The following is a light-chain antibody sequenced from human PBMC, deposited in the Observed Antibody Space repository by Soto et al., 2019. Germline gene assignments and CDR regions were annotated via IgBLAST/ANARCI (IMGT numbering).Light chain of an antibody. CDR1: QSVSSSY. V-gene: IGKV3-20*01. Sequence: EIVLTQSAGTLSLSAGERATLSCGASQSVSSSYLAWYQQKPGQAPRLLIYGASSRATGIPDRFSGSGSGTDFTLTISRLETEDFAVYYCQQYGSSPRTFGQGTKVDIK. CDR3: QQYGSSPRT. CDR2: GAS. J-gene: IGKJ1*01.